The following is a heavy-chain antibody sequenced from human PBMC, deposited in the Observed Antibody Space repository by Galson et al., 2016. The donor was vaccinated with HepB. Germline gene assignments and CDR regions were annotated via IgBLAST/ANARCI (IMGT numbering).Heavy chain of an antibody. CDR2: TSSSGRT. CDR1: GASMTSGGHF. Sequence: TLSLTCTVSGASMTSGGHFWTWIRQRPGKGLEFLGFTSSSGRTAYNTSLQRRLTLSMDASANRFSVSLISVTAADTASYYCARISERQCTATACFEWFLDLWGQGLLVTVSS. CDR3: ARISERQCTATACFEWFLDL. D-gene: IGHD3-9*01. V-gene: IGHV4-31*03. J-gene: IGHJ5*02.